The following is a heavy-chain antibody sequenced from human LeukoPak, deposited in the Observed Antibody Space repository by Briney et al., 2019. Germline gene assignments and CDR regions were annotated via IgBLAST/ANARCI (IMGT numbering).Heavy chain of an antibody. CDR2: IKQDGSEK. D-gene: IGHD4-17*01. V-gene: IGHV3-7*01. CDR1: GFTFHTYW. CDR3: ARDQGTTVTSYAFDV. Sequence: GGSLRLSCTASGFTFHTYWMTWVRQAPGKGLEWVANIKQDGSEKYYVDSVRGRFAISRDNAKNSLYLKINSLRAEDTAVYLYARDQGTTVTSYAFDVWGQGAMVTVSS. J-gene: IGHJ3*01.